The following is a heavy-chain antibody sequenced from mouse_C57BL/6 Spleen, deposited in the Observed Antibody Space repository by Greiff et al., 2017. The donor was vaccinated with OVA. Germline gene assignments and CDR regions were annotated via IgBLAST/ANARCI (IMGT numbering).Heavy chain of an antibody. V-gene: IGHV5-17*01. CDR1: GFTFSDYG. CDR3: ARMDYRAWFAY. Sequence: EVNVVESGGGLVKPGGSLKLSCAASGFTFSDYGMHWVRQAPEKGLEWVAYISSGSSTLYYADTVKGRFTISRDNAKNTLFLQMTSLRSEDTAMYYCARMDYRAWFAYWGQGTLVTVSA. D-gene: IGHD2-4*01. CDR2: ISSGSSTL. J-gene: IGHJ3*01.